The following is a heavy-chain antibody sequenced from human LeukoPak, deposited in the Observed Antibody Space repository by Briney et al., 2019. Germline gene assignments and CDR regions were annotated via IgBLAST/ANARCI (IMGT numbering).Heavy chain of an antibody. Sequence: GGSLRLSCAASGFTVSSNYMSWVRQAPGKGLEWVSVIYSGGSTYYADSVKGRFTISRDNSKNTLYLQMNSLRAEDTAVYYCARGVDNYYYYGMDVWGQGTTVTVSS. CDR1: GFTVSSNY. CDR2: IYSGGST. V-gene: IGHV3-53*01. J-gene: IGHJ6*02. D-gene: IGHD3-10*01. CDR3: ARGVDNYYYYGMDV.